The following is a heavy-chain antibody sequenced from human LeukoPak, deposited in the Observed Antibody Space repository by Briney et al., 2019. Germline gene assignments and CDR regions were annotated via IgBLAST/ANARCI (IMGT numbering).Heavy chain of an antibody. Sequence: GGSLRLSCAASGFIFSTYNMNWVRQAPGKGLEWVSSISRSSTYIYYADSVKGRFTISRDNAKNSLYLQMNGLRAEDTAIYYCARDDYGGYPEPPLSDNAFDIWGQGTMVTVSS. CDR2: ISRSSTYI. D-gene: IGHD4-17*01. J-gene: IGHJ3*02. V-gene: IGHV3-21*01. CDR3: ARDDYGGYPEPPLSDNAFDI. CDR1: GFIFSTYN.